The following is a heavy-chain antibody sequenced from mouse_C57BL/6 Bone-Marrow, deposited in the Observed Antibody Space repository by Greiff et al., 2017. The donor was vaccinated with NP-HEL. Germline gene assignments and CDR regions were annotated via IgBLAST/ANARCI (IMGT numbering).Heavy chain of an antibody. J-gene: IGHJ3*01. Sequence: EVKLEESGGGLVQPGGSLKLSCAASGFTFSDYYMYWVRQTPEKRLEWVAYISNGGGSTYYPDTVKGRFTISRDNAKNTLYLQMSRLKSEDTAMYYCARDGSSHFAYWGQGTLVTVSA. CDR3: ARDGSSHFAY. D-gene: IGHD1-1*01. V-gene: IGHV5-12*01. CDR2: ISNGGGST. CDR1: GFTFSDYY.